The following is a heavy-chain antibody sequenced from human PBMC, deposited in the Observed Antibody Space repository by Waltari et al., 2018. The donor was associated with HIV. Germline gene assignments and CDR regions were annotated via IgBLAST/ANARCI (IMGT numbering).Heavy chain of an antibody. Sequence: QDTLRESGPALVKPTQTLTRTCTFAGFSLSTTGMRVSWIRQPPGKPLEWLALIDWADDKYYSTSLRSRLTISKDTTKNQVVLKVTNLDPLDTATYYCARVKYFYVSREYFFDYWGQGILVTVSS. CDR3: ARVKYFYVSREYFFDY. D-gene: IGHD3-10*02. CDR2: IDWADDK. J-gene: IGHJ4*02. CDR1: GFSLSTTGMR. V-gene: IGHV2-70*01.